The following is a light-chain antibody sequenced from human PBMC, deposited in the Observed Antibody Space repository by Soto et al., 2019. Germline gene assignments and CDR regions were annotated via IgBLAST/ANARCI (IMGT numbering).Light chain of an antibody. V-gene: IGLV2-14*01. Sequence: QSALTQPASVSGSPGQSITISCTGTSSDVGGYNYVSWYQPHPGKAPNLMIYEVSNRPSGVSNRFSGSKSGNTASLTISGLQAEDEADYYCSSYTSSSTLYVFGTGTKVTVL. CDR2: EVS. CDR1: SSDVGGYNY. CDR3: SSYTSSSTLYV. J-gene: IGLJ1*01.